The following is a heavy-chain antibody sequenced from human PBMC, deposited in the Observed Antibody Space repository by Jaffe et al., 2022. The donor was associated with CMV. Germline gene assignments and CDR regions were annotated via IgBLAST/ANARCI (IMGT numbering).Heavy chain of an antibody. Sequence: QVQLVQSGAEVKKPGASVKVSCKASGYTFTSYGISWVRQAPGQGLEWMGWISAYNGNTNYAQKLQGRVTMTTDTSTSTAYMELRSLRSDDTAVYYCARDKGAAAIYYYYYGMDVWGQGTTVTVSS. D-gene: IGHD6-13*01. V-gene: IGHV1-18*01. CDR2: ISAYNGNT. CDR3: ARDKGAAAIYYYYYGMDV. CDR1: GYTFTSYG. J-gene: IGHJ6*02.